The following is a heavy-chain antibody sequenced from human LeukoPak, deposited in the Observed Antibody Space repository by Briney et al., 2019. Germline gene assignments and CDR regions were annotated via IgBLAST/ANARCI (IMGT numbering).Heavy chain of an antibody. J-gene: IGHJ3*02. CDR1: GFTFSSYS. V-gene: IGHV3-21*01. CDR3: ARADLYCSSSGCARRAFDI. D-gene: IGHD3-22*01. Sequence: GGSLRLSCAASGFTFSSYSMNWVRQAPGKGLEWVSSISSSSSYIYYADSVKGRFTISRDNANNSLYLQMNSLRAEDTAVYYCARADLYCSSSGCARRAFDIWGQGTMVTVSS. CDR2: ISSSSSYI.